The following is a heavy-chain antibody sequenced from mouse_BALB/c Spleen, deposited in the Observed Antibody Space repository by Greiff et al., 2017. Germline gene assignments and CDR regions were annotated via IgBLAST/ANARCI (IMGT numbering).Heavy chain of an antibody. Sequence: EVQVVESGGGLVQPGGSRKLSCAASGFTFSSFGMHWVRQAPEKGLEWVAYISSGSSTIYYADTVKGRFTISRDNPKNTLFLQMTSLRSEDTAMYYCARGDYYGSSYGYAMDYWGQGTSVTVSS. CDR2: ISSGSSTI. V-gene: IGHV5-17*02. CDR3: ARGDYYGSSYGYAMDY. CDR1: GFTFSSFG. D-gene: IGHD1-1*01. J-gene: IGHJ4*01.